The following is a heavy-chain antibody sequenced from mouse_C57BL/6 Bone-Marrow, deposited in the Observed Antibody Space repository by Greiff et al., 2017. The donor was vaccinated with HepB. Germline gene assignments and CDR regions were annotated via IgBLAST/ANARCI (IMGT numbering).Heavy chain of an antibody. V-gene: IGHV7-4*01. CDR2: IRNKANGYTT. CDR1: GFTFNDYQ. J-gene: IGHJ3*01. D-gene: IGHD1-1*01. Sequence: EVNVVESGGGLVQPGASLRLSCAASGFTFNDYQMSWVRQAPGKAPEWLALIRNKANGYTTEYTASVKGRFTISRDNSQNILYLQMNILRAEDSATYYCVKAVSSGSSYTWFAYWGQGTLVTVSA. CDR3: VKAVSSGSSYTWFAY.